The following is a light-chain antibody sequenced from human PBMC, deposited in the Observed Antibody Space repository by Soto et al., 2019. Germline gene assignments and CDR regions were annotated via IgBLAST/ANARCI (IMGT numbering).Light chain of an antibody. CDR2: DAS. CDR1: QSVSSS. Sequence: EIVLTQSPDTLSLSPGERATLSCRASQSVSSSLAWYQQKPGQAPKLLIYDASNRATGIPARFSGSGSGTDFTLTISSLEPEDFAVYYCQQRRNRPPEVTFCPGTKVDIK. CDR3: QQRRNRPPEVT. V-gene: IGKV3-11*01. J-gene: IGKJ3*01.